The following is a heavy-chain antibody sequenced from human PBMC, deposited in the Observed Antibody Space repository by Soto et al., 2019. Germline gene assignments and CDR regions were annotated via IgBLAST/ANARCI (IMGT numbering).Heavy chain of an antibody. CDR3: VRGVLS. V-gene: IGHV4-31*03. CDR2: IHHSGST. CDR1: GGSISSGGYY. J-gene: IGHJ1*01. Sequence: QVQLQESGPGLVKASQTLSLTCNVSGGSISSGGYYWTWIRQHPGKGLEWIGNIHHSGSTFYNPSLNSRASISVDTSKNQFPLKLRSVTAADTDVYFCVRGVLSWGQGTLVTVSS. D-gene: IGHD3-10*01.